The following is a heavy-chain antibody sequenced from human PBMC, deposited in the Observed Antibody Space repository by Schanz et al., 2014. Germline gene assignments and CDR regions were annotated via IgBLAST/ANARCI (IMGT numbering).Heavy chain of an antibody. CDR2: ITSDGGGT. J-gene: IGHJ4*02. CDR1: GFTFSDYA. V-gene: IGHV3-64D*06. Sequence: EVQLVESGGGLVQPGGSLIISCSASGFTFSDYALHWVRQAPGKGLEYVSAITSDGGGTYYADSVKGRFIISRDTSRNMLFLQMSSLTSDDTAVYYCAWSPHYRERKQRSARPTTTNLWGQGTLVTVSS. CDR3: AWSPHYRERKQRSARPTTTNL. D-gene: IGHD1-26*01.